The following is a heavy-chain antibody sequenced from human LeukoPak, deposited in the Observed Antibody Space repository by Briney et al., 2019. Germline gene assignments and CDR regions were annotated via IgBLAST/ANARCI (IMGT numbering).Heavy chain of an antibody. Sequence: GESLKISCKGSGYSFTSYWIGWVRQMPGKGLEWMVIIYPGDSDTRYSPSFQGQVTISADKSISTAYLQWSSLKASDTAMYYCARLPGNIVVVPAAIYFDYWGQGTLVTVSS. D-gene: IGHD2-2*02. CDR3: ARLPGNIVVVPAAIYFDY. CDR1: GYSFTSYW. J-gene: IGHJ4*02. V-gene: IGHV5-51*01. CDR2: IYPGDSDT.